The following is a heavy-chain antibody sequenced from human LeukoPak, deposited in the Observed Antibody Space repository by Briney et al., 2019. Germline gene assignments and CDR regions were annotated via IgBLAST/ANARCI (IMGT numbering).Heavy chain of an antibody. CDR1: GGSISSYY. CDR3: ARGFRGASFGY. J-gene: IGHJ4*02. D-gene: IGHD1-26*01. V-gene: IGHV4-59*01. CDR2: IYYSGST. Sequence: PSETLSLTCTVSGGSISSYYWSWIRQPPGKGLEWIGYIYYSGSTNYNPSLKSRVTISVDTSKNQFSLKLGSVTAADTAVYYCARGFRGASFGYWGQGTLVTVSS.